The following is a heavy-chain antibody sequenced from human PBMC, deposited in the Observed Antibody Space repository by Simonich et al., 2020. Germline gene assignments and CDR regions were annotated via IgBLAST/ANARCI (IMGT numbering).Heavy chain of an antibody. D-gene: IGHD4-17*01. CDR3: ARHYYGDYYFDY. Sequence: EVQLVESGGGLVQPGGSLRLSCAASGFTFSSYEMNLVRQAPGKGLGWVAYISSSGITIYYADSVKGRFTISRDNAKNSLYLQMNSLRAEDTAVYYCARHYYGDYYFDYWGQGTLVTVSS. J-gene: IGHJ4*02. CDR1: GFTFSSYE. V-gene: IGHV3-48*03. CDR2: ISSSGITI.